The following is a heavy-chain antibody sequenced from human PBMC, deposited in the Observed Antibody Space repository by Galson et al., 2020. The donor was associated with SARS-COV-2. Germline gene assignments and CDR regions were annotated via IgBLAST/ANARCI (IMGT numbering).Heavy chain of an antibody. CDR2: VDPSDSYT. V-gene: IGHV5-10-1*01. Sequence: HGESLKISCQGSGYSFASYWFIWVRQMPAKGLEWMGTVDPSDSYTKYSPSFQGHVTISVDKSVRTAYLQWSSLKASDTAMYYCAIAPLLGDSYFYSMDVWGKGTRVTVSS. J-gene: IGHJ6*03. D-gene: IGHD3-10*01. CDR1: GYSFASYW. CDR3: AIAPLLGDSYFYSMDV.